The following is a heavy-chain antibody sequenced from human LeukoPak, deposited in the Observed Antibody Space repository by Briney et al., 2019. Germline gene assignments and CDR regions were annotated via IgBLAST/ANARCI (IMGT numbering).Heavy chain of an antibody. J-gene: IGHJ4*02. CDR2: IKQGGGER. D-gene: IGHD4-17*01. CDR1: GFTFSRHW. Sequence: GGSLRLSCAASGFTFSRHWMNWVRQAPGKGLEWVANIKQGGGERNYVDSVKGRFTVSRDGAMNSLHLQMNSLRAEDTAIYYCARGPNYGARTDYLDYWGLGTLVTVSS. CDR3: ARGPNYGARTDYLDY. V-gene: IGHV3-7*03.